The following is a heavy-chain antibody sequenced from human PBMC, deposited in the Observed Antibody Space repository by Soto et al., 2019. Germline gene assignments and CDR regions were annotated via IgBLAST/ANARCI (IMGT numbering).Heavy chain of an antibody. V-gene: IGHV3-74*01. J-gene: IGHJ4*02. CDR2: ISGGGGST. D-gene: IGHD2-15*01. CDR1: GFTFSSYW. Sequence: GGSLRLSCAASGFTFSSYWMHWVRQAPGKGLVWVSRISGGGGSTSYADSVKGRFTISRDNAKNTLYLQMNSPRAEDTAVYYCASPTIFLGYCSGGSCARIDYWGPGTLVNVAS. CDR3: ASPTIFLGYCSGGSCARIDY.